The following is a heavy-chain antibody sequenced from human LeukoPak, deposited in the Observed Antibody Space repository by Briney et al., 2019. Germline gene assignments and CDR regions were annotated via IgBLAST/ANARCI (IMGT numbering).Heavy chain of an antibody. Sequence: ASVKVSCKASGHTFTKSYIHWVRQAPGQRLEWMGLINPGGDNTDYAQNFQGRLTMTSDTSARTVYMELSSLRSDDTAVYYCARIRDGYNDAYDIWGQGTLVTVTS. CDR1: GHTFTKSY. CDR3: ARIRDGYNDAYDI. J-gene: IGHJ3*02. V-gene: IGHV1-46*01. CDR2: INPGGDNT. D-gene: IGHD5-24*01.